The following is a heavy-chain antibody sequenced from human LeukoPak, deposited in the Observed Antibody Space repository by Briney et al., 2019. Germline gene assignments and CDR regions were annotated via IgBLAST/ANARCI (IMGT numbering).Heavy chain of an antibody. V-gene: IGHV3-48*01. Sequence: GGSLRLSCAASGFTFSSYGMHWVRQAPGKGLEWVSYISSSGSTIYYADSVKGRFTISRDNSKNTVYLQMNSLRAEDTAEYYCAREGYCSSASCPNLDYWGQGTLVTVSS. D-gene: IGHD2-2*01. CDR3: AREGYCSSASCPNLDY. CDR1: GFTFSSYG. CDR2: ISSSGSTI. J-gene: IGHJ4*02.